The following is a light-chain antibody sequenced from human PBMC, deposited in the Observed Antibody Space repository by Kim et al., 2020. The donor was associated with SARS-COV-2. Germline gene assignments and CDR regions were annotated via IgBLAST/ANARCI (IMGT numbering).Light chain of an antibody. Sequence: EIVMTQSPATLSVSPGERATLSCRASQSVSSNLAWYQQKPGKAPRLLIYDASTRATGIPARFSGSGSGAEFTLTISSLQSEDFALYYCQQCNNWPPTFGQGTKVDIK. V-gene: IGKV3-15*01. CDR1: QSVSSN. J-gene: IGKJ1*01. CDR2: DAS. CDR3: QQCNNWPPT.